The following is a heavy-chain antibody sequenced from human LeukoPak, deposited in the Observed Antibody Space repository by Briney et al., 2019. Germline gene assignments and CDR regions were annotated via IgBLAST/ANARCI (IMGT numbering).Heavy chain of an antibody. CDR1: GGSISSSNW. D-gene: IGHD2-15*01. J-gene: IGHJ5*02. CDR3: ARPLSLGYCSGGSCYGRGAWFDR. CDR2: IYHSGST. Sequence: SETLSLTCAVSGGSISSSNWWSWVRQPPGKGLEWIGQIYHSGSTNYNPSLKSRVTISVDRSKNQFSLKLRSVTAADTAVYYCARPLSLGYCSGGSCYGRGAWFDRWGQGTLVTVSS. V-gene: IGHV4-4*02.